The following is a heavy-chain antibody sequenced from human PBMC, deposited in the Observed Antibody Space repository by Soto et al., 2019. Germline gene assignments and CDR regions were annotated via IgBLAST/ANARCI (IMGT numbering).Heavy chain of an antibody. Sequence: SETLSLTCTVSGGSISSYYWSWIRQPPGKGLEWIGYIYYSGSTNYNPSLKSRVTISVDTSKNQFSLKLSSVTAADTAVYYCARDRNSGYLDYWGQGTLVTVSS. CDR1: GGSISSYY. CDR2: IYYSGST. D-gene: IGHD1-26*01. V-gene: IGHV4-59*12. J-gene: IGHJ4*02. CDR3: ARDRNSGYLDY.